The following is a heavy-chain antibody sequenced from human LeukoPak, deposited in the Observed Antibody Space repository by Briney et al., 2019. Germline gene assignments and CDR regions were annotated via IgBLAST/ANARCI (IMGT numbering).Heavy chain of an antibody. CDR1: GGSISNYY. CDR2: IYYSGSR. CDR3: TRTSASTAIDY. J-gene: IGHJ4*02. V-gene: IGHV4-59*01. Sequence: SETLSLTCTVSGGSISNYYWSWIRQPPGKRLEWVGYIYYSGSRNYSPSLKSRVTMSLDTSRNQFSLKLSSVTAADTAVYYCTRTSASTAIDYWGPGTLVTVSS. D-gene: IGHD4-17*01.